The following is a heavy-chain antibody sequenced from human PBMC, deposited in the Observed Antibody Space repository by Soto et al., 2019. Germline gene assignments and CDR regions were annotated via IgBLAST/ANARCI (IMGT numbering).Heavy chain of an antibody. CDR2: IIPIFGTA. D-gene: IGHD2-21*02. V-gene: IGHV1-69*01. J-gene: IGHJ3*02. Sequence: QVQLVQSGAEVKKPGSSVKVSCKASGGTFSSYAISWVRQAPGQGLEWMGGIIPIFGTANYAQKFQGRVTITADESTSTAYMALSSLRSEDTAVYYCARDVPPYCGGDCNDAFDIWGQGTMVTVSS. CDR3: ARDVPPYCGGDCNDAFDI. CDR1: GGTFSSYA.